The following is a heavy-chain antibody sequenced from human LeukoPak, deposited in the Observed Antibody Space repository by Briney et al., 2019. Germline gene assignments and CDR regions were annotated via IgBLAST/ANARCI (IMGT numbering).Heavy chain of an antibody. V-gene: IGHV4-39*02. J-gene: IGHJ4*02. CDR2: IYYSGST. D-gene: IGHD6-19*01. CDR3: ARDPRVRGWYFSWDY. CDR1: GGSISSSSYY. Sequence: PSETLSLTCTVSGGSISSSSYYWGWIRQPPGKGLEWIGSIYYSGSTNYNPSLKSRVTISVDTSKNQFSLKLSSVTAADTAVYYCARDPRVRGWYFSWDYWGQGTLVTVSS.